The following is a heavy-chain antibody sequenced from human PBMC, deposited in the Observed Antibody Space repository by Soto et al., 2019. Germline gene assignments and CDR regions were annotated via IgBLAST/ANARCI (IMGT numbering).Heavy chain of an antibody. J-gene: IGHJ6*02. CDR2: ISSSSSYT. CDR1: GFTFSDYY. CDR3: ASSGTTGTSSMDV. V-gene: IGHV3-11*06. D-gene: IGHD1-1*01. Sequence: QVQLVESGGGLVKPGGSLRLSCAASGFTFSDYYMSWIRQAPGKGLEWVSYISSSSSYTNYADSVKGRFTISRDNAKNSLDLQMNSLRAEDTAVYYCASSGTTGTSSMDVWGQGTTVTVSS.